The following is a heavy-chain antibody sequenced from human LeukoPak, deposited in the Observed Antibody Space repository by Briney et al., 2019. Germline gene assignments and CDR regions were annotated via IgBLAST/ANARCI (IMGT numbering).Heavy chain of an antibody. CDR1: GGSISSGSYY. V-gene: IGHV4-61*02. D-gene: IGHD6-6*01. CDR2: IYTSGST. Sequence: PSETLSLTCTVSGGSISSGSYYWSWIRQPAGKGLEWIGRIYTSGSTNYNPSLKSRVTISVGTSKNQFSLKLSSVTAADAAVYYCARDSRVAARLNYYYYYMDVWGKGTTVTVSS. J-gene: IGHJ6*03. CDR3: ARDSRVAARLNYYYYYMDV.